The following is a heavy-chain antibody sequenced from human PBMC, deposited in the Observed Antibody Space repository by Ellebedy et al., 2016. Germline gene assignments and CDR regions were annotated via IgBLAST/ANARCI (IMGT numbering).Heavy chain of an antibody. Sequence: SLKISXAVSGFTLADYAMHWVRQAPGKGLEWVSSISWNNASKDYADSVKGRFTISRDNAKNSLYLQMNSLKTEDTALYYCAKEMSPFISGPDTGMDVWGQGTTVTVSS. D-gene: IGHD5-18*01. CDR2: ISWNNASK. CDR1: GFTLADYA. J-gene: IGHJ6*02. V-gene: IGHV3-9*01. CDR3: AKEMSPFISGPDTGMDV.